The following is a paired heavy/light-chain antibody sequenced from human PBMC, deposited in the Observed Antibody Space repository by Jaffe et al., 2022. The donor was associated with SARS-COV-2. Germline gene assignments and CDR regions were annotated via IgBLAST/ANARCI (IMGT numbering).Heavy chain of an antibody. CDR1: GGTIRSSSYY. V-gene: IGHV4-39*01. D-gene: IGHD3-22*01. CDR2: IYYSGST. Sequence: QLQLQESGPGLVKPSETLSLTCTVSGGTIRSSSYYWGWIRQPPGKGLEWIGSIYYSGSTYYNPSLKSRVTISVDSSKNGFSLKLSSVTAADTAVYYCARSHSGYSYDDAFDIWGQGTMVTVSS. J-gene: IGHJ3*02. CDR3: ARSHSGYSYDDAFDI.
Light chain of an antibody. V-gene: IGKV1-17*01. J-gene: IGKJ4*01. Sequence: DIQMTQSPSSLSASVGDRVTITCRASQGIRNDLGWYQQKPGKAPKRLIYAASSLQSGVPSRFSGSGSGTEFTLTISSLQPEDFATYYCLQYNSYPLTFGGGTKVEIK. CDR2: AAS. CDR3: LQYNSYPLT. CDR1: QGIRND.